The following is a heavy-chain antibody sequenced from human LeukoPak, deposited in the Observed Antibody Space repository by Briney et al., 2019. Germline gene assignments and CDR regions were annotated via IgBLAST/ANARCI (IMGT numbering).Heavy chain of an antibody. CDR2: FDPEDGEK. V-gene: IGHV1-24*01. J-gene: IGHJ5*02. CDR3: ARDRMVIRQWLVYNWFDP. Sequence: GASVKVSCKVSGYTLSELFMHWVRQAPGKGLEWMGGFDPEDGEKIYAQKFQGRVTMTEDTSTDTAYMELSSLRSEDTAVYYCARDRMVIRQWLVYNWFDPWGQGTLVTVSS. CDR1: GYTLSELF. D-gene: IGHD6-19*01.